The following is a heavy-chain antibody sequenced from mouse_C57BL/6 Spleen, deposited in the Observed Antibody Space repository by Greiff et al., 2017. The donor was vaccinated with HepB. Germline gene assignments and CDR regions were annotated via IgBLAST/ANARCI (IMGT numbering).Heavy chain of an antibody. CDR1: GFTFSDYG. J-gene: IGHJ4*01. Sequence: EVHLVESGGGLVKPGGSLKLSCAASGFTFSDYGMHWVRQAPEKGLEWVAYISSGSSTIYYADTVKGRFTISRDNAKNTLFLQRTSLRSEDTAMYYCARNYYGSSYDYAMDYWGQGTSVTVSS. CDR3: ARNYYGSSYDYAMDY. CDR2: ISSGSSTI. D-gene: IGHD1-1*01. V-gene: IGHV5-17*01.